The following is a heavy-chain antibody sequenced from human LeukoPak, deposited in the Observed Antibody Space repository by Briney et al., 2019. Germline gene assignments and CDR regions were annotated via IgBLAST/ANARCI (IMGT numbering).Heavy chain of an antibody. CDR2: IKQDGSEK. D-gene: IGHD2-15*01. J-gene: IGHJ4*02. CDR1: GFTFSSYW. V-gene: IGHV3-7*05. CDR3: ARERTRYCSGGSCRRVSV. Sequence: PGGSLRLSCAASGFTFSSYWMSWVRQAPGKGLEWVANIKQDGSEKYYVDSVKGRFTISRDNAKNSLYLQMNSLRAEDTAVYYCARERTRYCSGGSCRRVSVWGQGTLVTVSS.